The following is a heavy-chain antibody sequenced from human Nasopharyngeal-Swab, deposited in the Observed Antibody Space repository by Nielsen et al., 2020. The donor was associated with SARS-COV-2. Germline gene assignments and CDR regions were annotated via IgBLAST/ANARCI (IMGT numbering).Heavy chain of an antibody. J-gene: IGHJ4*02. CDR3: ARGTQSAFYDYVWGSNPLGGDY. CDR2: INPSGGST. D-gene: IGHD3-16*01. V-gene: IGHV1-46*01. Sequence: WVRQAPGQGLEWMGMINPSGGSTSYAQKFQGRVTMTRYTSTSTVYMELSSLRSEDTAVYYCARGTQSAFYDYVWGSNPLGGDYWGQGTLVTVSS.